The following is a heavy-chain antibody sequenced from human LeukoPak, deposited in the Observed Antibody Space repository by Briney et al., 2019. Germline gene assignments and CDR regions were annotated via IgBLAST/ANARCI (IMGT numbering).Heavy chain of an antibody. Sequence: SVTVSCKASGGTFSSYAISWVRQAPGQGLEWMGGIIPIFGTANYAQKFQGRVTITADKSTSTAYMELTSLRSEDTAVYYCARMLGASSWYSLDYWGQGTLVTVSS. J-gene: IGHJ4*02. D-gene: IGHD6-13*01. CDR1: GGTFSSYA. CDR2: IIPIFGTA. V-gene: IGHV1-69*06. CDR3: ARMLGASSWYSLDY.